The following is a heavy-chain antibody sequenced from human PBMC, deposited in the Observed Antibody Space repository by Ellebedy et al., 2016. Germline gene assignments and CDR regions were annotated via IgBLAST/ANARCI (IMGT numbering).Heavy chain of an antibody. D-gene: IGHD6-19*01. J-gene: IGHJ5*01. CDR1: AGSFSSSDW. Sequence: SETLSLTCAVSAGSFSSSDWWSWVRQPPGKGLEWIGDIYHDGSTKYNPSLKSRVSMSVDKSKNQFSLKLNSVTAADTAMYYCARVKDMPVAGSGHWFDSWGQGTLVTVSS. V-gene: IGHV4-4*02. CDR2: IYHDGST. CDR3: ARVKDMPVAGSGHWFDS.